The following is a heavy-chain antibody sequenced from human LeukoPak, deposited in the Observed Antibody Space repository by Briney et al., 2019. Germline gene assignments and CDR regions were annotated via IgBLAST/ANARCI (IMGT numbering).Heavy chain of an antibody. CDR1: GFSLRTRGVG. CDR2: FYWDDDK. J-gene: IGHJ4*02. V-gene: IGHV2-5*02. D-gene: IGHD6-13*01. CDR3: ALLYSSSWSSDFDY. Sequence: SGPTLVNPTQTLTLTCTFSGFSLRTRGVGVGWIRQPPGKAMEWLALFYWDDDKRYSPSLKSRLTITKDTSKNQVVLTMTNMDPVDTATYYCALLYSSSWSSDFDYWGQGTLVTVSS.